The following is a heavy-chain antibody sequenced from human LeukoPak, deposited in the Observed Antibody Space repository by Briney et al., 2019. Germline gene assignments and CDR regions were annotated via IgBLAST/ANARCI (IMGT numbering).Heavy chain of an antibody. CDR2: INSDGSTT. D-gene: IGHD5-12*01. CDR1: GFTFSNYW. CDR3: AKIPPATENFDY. J-gene: IGHJ4*02. Sequence: PGGSLRLSCAASGFTFSNYWMHWVRQAPGKGLIWVSRINSDGSTTTYADSVKGRFTISRDNAKNTLYLQMDSLRAEDTAIYYCAKIPPATENFDYWGQGTLVMVSS. V-gene: IGHV3-74*01.